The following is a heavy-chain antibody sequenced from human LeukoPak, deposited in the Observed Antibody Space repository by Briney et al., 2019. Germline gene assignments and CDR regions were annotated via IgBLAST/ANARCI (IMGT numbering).Heavy chain of an antibody. V-gene: IGHV3-7*01. CDR3: ATHGYSELRYFDWSTNE. Sequence: GGSLRLSCVVSGFTFSSHWMSWVRQAPGKGLGWVANIKEDGSEKYYVDSVKGRFTISRDNAKKSLYLHMDSLRAEDTAVYYCATHGYSELRYFDWSTNEWGQGTLVTVSS. J-gene: IGHJ4*02. CDR2: IKEDGSEK. D-gene: IGHD3-9*01. CDR1: GFTFSSHW.